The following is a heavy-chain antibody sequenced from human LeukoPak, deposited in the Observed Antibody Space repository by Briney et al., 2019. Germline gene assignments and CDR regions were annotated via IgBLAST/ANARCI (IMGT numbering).Heavy chain of an antibody. CDR1: GFTFSSYA. Sequence: GGSLRLSCAASGFTFSSYAMSWVRQAPGKGLEWVSIISGSGVSTYYADSVKGRFTISRDNSKNTLYLQLKSLRAEDTAIYYCAKQFNDYGDYVIQHWGQGTLVIVSS. D-gene: IGHD4-17*01. J-gene: IGHJ1*01. CDR3: AKQFNDYGDYVIQH. CDR2: ISGSGVST. V-gene: IGHV3-23*01.